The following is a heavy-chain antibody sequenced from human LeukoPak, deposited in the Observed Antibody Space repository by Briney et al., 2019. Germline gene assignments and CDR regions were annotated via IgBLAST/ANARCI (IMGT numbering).Heavy chain of an antibody. J-gene: IGHJ4*02. CDR2: ITGSGATT. CDR1: GFTFNNYV. V-gene: IGHV3-23*01. Sequence: PGGSLRLSCAASGFTFNNYVMSWVRQAPGKGLEWVSGITGSGATTYYADSVKGRFTISRDNSKNTLYLQMSSLRAEDTAVYFCAKRPTTTTRDYWGQGTLVTVSS. CDR3: AKRPTTTTRDY. D-gene: IGHD4-11*01.